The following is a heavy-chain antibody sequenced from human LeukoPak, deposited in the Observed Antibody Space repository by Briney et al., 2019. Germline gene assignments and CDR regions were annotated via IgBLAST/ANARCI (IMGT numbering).Heavy chain of an antibody. CDR1: GFTFSNYA. CDR2: VSGSGGST. J-gene: IGHJ4*02. Sequence: GGSLRLSCAASGFTFSNYAMNWVRQAPGKGLEWVSGVSGSGGSTYYADSVKGRFTISRDNSKNTLYLQMSSLRAEDTAVYYCAKSPGGITVANFDYWGQGTLVTVSP. V-gene: IGHV3-23*01. D-gene: IGHD6-19*01. CDR3: AKSPGGITVANFDY.